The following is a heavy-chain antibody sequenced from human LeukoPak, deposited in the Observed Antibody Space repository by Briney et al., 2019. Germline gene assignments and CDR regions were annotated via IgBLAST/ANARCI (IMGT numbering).Heavy chain of an antibody. CDR1: GGSISSSSYY. CDR3: ARGYFLGSSGLEGYYYYYMDV. V-gene: IGHV4-39*07. Sequence: SETLSLTCTVSGGSISSSSYYWGWIRQPPGKGLEWIGSIYYSGSTNYNPSLKSRVTISVDTSKNQFSLKLSSVTAADTAVYYCARGYFLGSSGLEGYYYYYMDVWGKGTTVTVSS. CDR2: IYYSGST. D-gene: IGHD6-6*01. J-gene: IGHJ6*03.